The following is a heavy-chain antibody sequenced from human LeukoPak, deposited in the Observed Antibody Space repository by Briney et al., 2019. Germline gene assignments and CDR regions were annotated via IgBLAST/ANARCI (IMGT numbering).Heavy chain of an antibody. Sequence: KHGESLKISCKGSGYSFTSYWIGWVRQMPGKGLERMGIIYPGDSDTRYSPSFQGQVTISADKSISTAYLQWSSLKASDTAMYYCARHPVYAIGWFDPWGQGTPVTVSS. V-gene: IGHV5-51*01. CDR2: IYPGDSDT. J-gene: IGHJ5*02. D-gene: IGHD2-8*01. CDR1: GYSFTSYW. CDR3: ARHPVYAIGWFDP.